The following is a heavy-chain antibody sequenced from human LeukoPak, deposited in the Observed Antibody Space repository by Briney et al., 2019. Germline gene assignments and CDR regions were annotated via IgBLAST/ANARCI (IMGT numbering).Heavy chain of an antibody. V-gene: IGHV3-21*04. CDR2: ISSSSSYI. CDR1: GFTFSSYS. CDR3: VREGPMLRGVIGGKIDY. Sequence: GGSLRLSCAASGFTFSSYSINWVRQAPGKGLEWVSSISSSSSYIYYADSVKGRFTISRDNAKNSLYLQMNSLRAEDTAIYYCVREGPMLRGVIGGKIDYWGQGSLVTVSS. J-gene: IGHJ4*02. D-gene: IGHD3-10*01.